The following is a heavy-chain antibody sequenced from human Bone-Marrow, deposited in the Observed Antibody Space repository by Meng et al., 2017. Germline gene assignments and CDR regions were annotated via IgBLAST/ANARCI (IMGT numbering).Heavy chain of an antibody. Sequence: GESLKISCAASGFTFSSYWMHWVRQAPGEGLEWVALISYDGNNKYYGDSVKGRFTISRDNSKNKLYLQLSSLRPDDTATYYCAREPTMLRGDWGYYFDYWGQGTVVTVSS. V-gene: IGHV3-30*03. CDR1: GFTFSSYW. J-gene: IGHJ4*02. D-gene: IGHD3-10*01. CDR2: ISYDGNNK. CDR3: AREPTMLRGDWGYYFDY.